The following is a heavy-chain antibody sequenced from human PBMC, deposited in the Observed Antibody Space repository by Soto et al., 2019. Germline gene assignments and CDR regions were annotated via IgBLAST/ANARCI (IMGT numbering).Heavy chain of an antibody. V-gene: IGHV4-34*01. CDR2: INHSGST. D-gene: IGHD3-10*01. CDR1: GGSFSGYY. CDR3: ASSSPGVYYYYGMDV. Sequence: SETLSLTCAVYGGSFSGYYWSWIRQPPGKGLEWIGEINHSGSTNYNPSLKSRVTISVDTSKNQFSLKLSSVTAADTAVYYCASSSPGVYYYYGMDVWGQGTTVTVSS. J-gene: IGHJ6*02.